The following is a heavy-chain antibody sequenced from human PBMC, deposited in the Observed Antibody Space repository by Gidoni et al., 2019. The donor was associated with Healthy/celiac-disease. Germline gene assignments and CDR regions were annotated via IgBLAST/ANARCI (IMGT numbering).Heavy chain of an antibody. CDR3: ARFSAAGTGFDY. V-gene: IGHV4-39*01. CDR2: IYYSGST. J-gene: IGHJ4*02. CDR1: GRSISSSSYY. D-gene: IGHD6-13*01. Sequence: LQLQESGPALVKPSDTLSFTCTVSGRSISSSSYYWGWIRQPPGKGLEWIGSIYYSGSTYYNPSLKSRVTISVDTSKNQFSLKLSSVTAADTAVYYCARFSAAGTGFDYWGQGTLVTVSS.